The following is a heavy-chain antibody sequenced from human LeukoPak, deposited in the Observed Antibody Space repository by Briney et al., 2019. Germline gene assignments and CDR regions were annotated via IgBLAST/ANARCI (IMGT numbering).Heavy chain of an antibody. CDR3: ARHRPPGFDL. D-gene: IGHD6-6*01. CDR1: GGSINNYY. CDR2: IYSSGTT. Sequence: SETLSLTCTVSGGSINNYYWSWIRQTPGKGLEWIGYIYSSGTTKYNPSLKSRVTISVDTSKNQFSLKMSSMTAADTAVYYCARHRPPGFDLWGQGTMVTVSS. V-gene: IGHV4-4*09. J-gene: IGHJ3*01.